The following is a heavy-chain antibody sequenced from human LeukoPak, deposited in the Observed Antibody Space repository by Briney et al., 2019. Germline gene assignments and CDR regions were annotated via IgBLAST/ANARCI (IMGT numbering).Heavy chain of an antibody. D-gene: IGHD1-1*01. CDR1: GYAFTGYF. CDR2: LNPDSGST. Sequence: ASVKVSCKTSGYAFTGYFIQWVRQVPGQGLEWMGWLNPDSGSTKSAEKFQGRVTMTRDTSVSTAYMDLTSLKSDDAGLYYCARGLKNVFFSYYLDVWGKGTTVSVSS. CDR3: ARGLKNVFFSYYLDV. J-gene: IGHJ6*03. V-gene: IGHV1-2*02.